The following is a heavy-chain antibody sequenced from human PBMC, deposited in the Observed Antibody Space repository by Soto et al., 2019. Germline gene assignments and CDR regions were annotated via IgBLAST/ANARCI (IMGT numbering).Heavy chain of an antibody. CDR1: GGSISSGGYS. CDR2: IYHSGST. V-gene: IGHV4-30-2*01. CDR3: MLGSGWKDFDY. D-gene: IGHD3-22*01. Sequence: PSETLSLTCAVSGGSISSGGYSWNWIRQPPGKGLEWIGYIYHSGSTLYNPSLKSRVTISVDKSKNQFSLKLSSVTAADTAVYYCMLGSGWKDFDYWGQGTLVTVSS. J-gene: IGHJ4*02.